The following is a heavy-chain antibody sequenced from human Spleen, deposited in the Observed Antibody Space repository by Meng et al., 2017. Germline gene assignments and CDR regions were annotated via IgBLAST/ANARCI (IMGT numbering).Heavy chain of an antibody. D-gene: IGHD3-16*01. CDR2: INAGNGAT. J-gene: IGHJ4*02. Sequence: VQPVHAGHVCKNPGASGKFACKASSIIFVTYAMQLVRQTPAQRLEWMGWINAGNGATRYSQKLQGRVTITRDTSGNTAYIELSSLRSEDTAVYYCARGIWVAPPLPYYFDNWGQGTLVTVSS. CDR1: SIIFVTYA. V-gene: IGHV1-3*01. CDR3: ARGIWVAPPLPYYFDN.